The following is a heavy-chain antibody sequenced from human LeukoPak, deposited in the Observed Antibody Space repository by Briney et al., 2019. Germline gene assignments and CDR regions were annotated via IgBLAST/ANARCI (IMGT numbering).Heavy chain of an antibody. J-gene: IGHJ4*02. CDR2: IYYSGST. Sequence: SETLSLTCTVSGGSISSYYWSWIRQPPGKGLEWIGYIYYSGSTNYNPSLKSRVTISVDTSKNQFSLKLSSVTAADTAVYYCARARITYYYDSSGPGTPYYFDYWGQGTLVTISP. D-gene: IGHD3-22*01. V-gene: IGHV4-59*08. CDR1: GGSISSYY. CDR3: ARARITYYYDSSGPGTPYYFDY.